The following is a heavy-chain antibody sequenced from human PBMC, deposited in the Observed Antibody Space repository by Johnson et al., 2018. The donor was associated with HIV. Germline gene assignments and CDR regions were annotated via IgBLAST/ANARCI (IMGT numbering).Heavy chain of an antibody. J-gene: IGHJ3*02. CDR2: ISYDGNNK. D-gene: IGHD5-18*01. V-gene: IGHV3-30*03. CDR3: TRLPSGYSRDAFDI. Sequence: QVQLVESGGGLVQPGGSLRLSCAASGFTFSSYAMSWVRQAPGKGLEWVAVISYDGNNKYYADSLKGRFTISRDNSKNTLYLQMNSLRAEDTAVYYCTRLPSGYSRDAFDIWGQGTMVTVS. CDR1: GFTFSSYA.